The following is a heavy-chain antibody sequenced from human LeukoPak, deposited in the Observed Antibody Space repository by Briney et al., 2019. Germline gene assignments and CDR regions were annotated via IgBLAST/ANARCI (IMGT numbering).Heavy chain of an antibody. Sequence: PGRSLRLSCAASGFTFDDYAMHWVRQAPGKGLEWVSGISWNSGSIGYADSVKGRFTISRDNAKNSLYLQMNCLRAEDTALYYCAKDMGYSYGYLDYYYGMDVWGQGTTVTVSS. CDR3: AKDMGYSYGYLDYYYGMDV. CDR1: GFTFDDYA. J-gene: IGHJ6*02. CDR2: ISWNSGSI. D-gene: IGHD5-18*01. V-gene: IGHV3-9*01.